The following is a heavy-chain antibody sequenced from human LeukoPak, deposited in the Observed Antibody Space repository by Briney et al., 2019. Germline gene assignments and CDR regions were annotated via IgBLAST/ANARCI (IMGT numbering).Heavy chain of an antibody. V-gene: IGHV3-30*18. CDR3: AKASGGYSYGPAHY. J-gene: IGHJ4*02. CDR1: GFTFSSYG. D-gene: IGHD5-18*01. CDR2: ISYDGSNK. Sequence: GRSLRLSCAASGFTFSSYGMHWVRQAPGKGLEWVAVISYDGSNKYYADSVKGRFIISRDNSKNTLYLQMNSLRAEDPAVYYCAKASGGYSYGPAHYWGQGTLVTVSS.